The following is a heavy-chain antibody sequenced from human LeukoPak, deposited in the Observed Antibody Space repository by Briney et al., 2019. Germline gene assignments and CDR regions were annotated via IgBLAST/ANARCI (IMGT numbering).Heavy chain of an antibody. J-gene: IGHJ4*02. CDR1: GYTLTELS. V-gene: IGHV1-24*01. CDR3: ATDLGIGAFNTVTTDY. CDR2: FDPEDGQT. D-gene: IGHD4-17*01. Sequence: GASVKVSCKVSGYTLTELSMHWVRQAPGKGLEWMGGFDPEDGQTIYAQKFQGRVTMTEDTSTDTPYMELSSLRSEDTAVYYCATDLGIGAFNTVTTDYWGQGTLVTVSS.